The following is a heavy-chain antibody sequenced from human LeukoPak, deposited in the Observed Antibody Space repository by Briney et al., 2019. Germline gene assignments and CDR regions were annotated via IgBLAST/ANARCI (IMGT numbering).Heavy chain of an antibody. CDR2: ISGSGGST. J-gene: IGHJ4*02. D-gene: IGHD6-13*01. Sequence: GGTLRLSCAASGFTFSNYAMSWVRQAPGKGLEWVSGISGSGGSTYYADSMKGRFTISRDNAKNSLYLQMNSLRAEDTAVYYCARDRDRSSWYSPCVYWGQGTLVTVSS. CDR1: GFTFSNYA. CDR3: ARDRDRSSWYSPCVY. V-gene: IGHV3-23*01.